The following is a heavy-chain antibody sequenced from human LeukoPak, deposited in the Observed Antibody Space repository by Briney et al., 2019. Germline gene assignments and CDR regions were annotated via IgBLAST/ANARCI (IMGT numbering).Heavy chain of an antibody. CDR2: FDPEDGET. V-gene: IGHV1-24*01. J-gene: IGHJ3*02. Sequence: GASVKVSCKVSGYTLTELSMHWVRQAPGKGLEWMGGFDPEDGETIYAQKFQGRVTMTEDTSTDTAYMELSSLRSEDTAVYYCATPLTIFGVVIIRGAFDIWGQGTMVTVSS. D-gene: IGHD3-3*01. CDR3: ATPLTIFGVVIIRGAFDI. CDR1: GYTLTELS.